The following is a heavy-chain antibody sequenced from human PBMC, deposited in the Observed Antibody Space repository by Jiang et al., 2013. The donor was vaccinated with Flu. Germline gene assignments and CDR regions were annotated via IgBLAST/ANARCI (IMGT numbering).Heavy chain of an antibody. V-gene: IGHV3-33*06. CDR3: AKSIAVAGFDYYYYGMDV. CDR1: GFGFSYSG. Sequence: VQLVESGGGAVQPGRSLRLSCAAAGFGFSYSGMHWVRQAPGKGLEWVAVIWYDGRTKFYVDSVKGRFTISRDNSKNTLYLQMNSLRAEDTAVYYCAKSIAVAGFDYYYYGMDVWGQGTTVTVSS. D-gene: IGHD6-19*01. J-gene: IGHJ6*02. CDR2: IWYDGRTK.